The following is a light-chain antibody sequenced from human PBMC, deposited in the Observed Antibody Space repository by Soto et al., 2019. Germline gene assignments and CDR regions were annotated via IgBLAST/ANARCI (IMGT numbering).Light chain of an antibody. CDR2: DAS. Sequence: DIQMTQSPSTLSASVGDRVTITCRARQSINRRLAWYQQKPGKAPNLLIYDASTLESGVPARFSGGDSGTEFTLTISSLQPDDFTTFYCQQYNSYPWTFGQGTKVEIK. V-gene: IGKV1-5*01. CDR3: QQYNSYPWT. J-gene: IGKJ1*01. CDR1: QSINRR.